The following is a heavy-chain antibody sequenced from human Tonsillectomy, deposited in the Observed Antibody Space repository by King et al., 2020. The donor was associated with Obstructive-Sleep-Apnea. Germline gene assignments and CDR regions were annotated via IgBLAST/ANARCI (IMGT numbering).Heavy chain of an antibody. V-gene: IGHV3-33*01. D-gene: IGHD2-15*01. Sequence: QLVQSGGGVVQPGRSLRLSCAASGFTFSSYGMHWVRQAPGKGLEWVAVIWYDGSNKYYADSVKGRFTISRDNSKNTLYLQMNRLRAEDTAVYYCARGECSGGSCYSYFDYWGQGTLVTVSS. CDR3: ARGECSGGSCYSYFDY. CDR2: IWYDGSNK. J-gene: IGHJ4*02. CDR1: GFTFSSYG.